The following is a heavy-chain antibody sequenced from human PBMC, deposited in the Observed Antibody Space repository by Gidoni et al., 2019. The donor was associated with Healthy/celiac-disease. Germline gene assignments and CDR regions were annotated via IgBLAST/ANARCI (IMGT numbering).Heavy chain of an antibody. V-gene: IGHV3-23*01. CDR1: GFTFSSYA. Sequence: EVQLLEYGGGLVQPGGSLRLSCPASGFTFSSYAMSWVRQAPGKGLEWVSAISGSGGSTYYADSVKGRFTISRDNSKNTLYLQMNSLRAEDTAVYYCAKGRHALHTVGAFDIWGQGTMVTVSS. J-gene: IGHJ3*02. CDR2: ISGSGGST. CDR3: AKGRHALHTVGAFDI. D-gene: IGHD2-15*01.